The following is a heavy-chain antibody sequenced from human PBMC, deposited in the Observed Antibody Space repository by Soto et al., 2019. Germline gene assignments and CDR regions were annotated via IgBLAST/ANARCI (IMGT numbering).Heavy chain of an antibody. V-gene: IGHV4-4*02. Sequence: PSETLSLTCAVSGGSISSFNWWSWVRQPPGKGLEWIGEVYHRGITSYNPPLESRVTISVDTSKNQFSLKLSSVTAADTAVYYCARRVVGGYCSSTSCPTGGFDPWGQGTLVTVSS. J-gene: IGHJ5*02. CDR1: GGSISSFNW. CDR2: VYHRGIT. D-gene: IGHD2-2*01. CDR3: ARRVVGGYCSSTSCPTGGFDP.